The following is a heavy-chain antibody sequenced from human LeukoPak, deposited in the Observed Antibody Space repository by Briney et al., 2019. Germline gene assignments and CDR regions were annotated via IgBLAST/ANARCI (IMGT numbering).Heavy chain of an antibody. V-gene: IGHV4-31*03. J-gene: IGHJ4*02. CDR1: GGSISSGGYY. CDR3: AGGSVGAPNDY. D-gene: IGHD1-26*01. Sequence: SETLSLTCTVSGGSISSGGYYWSWVRQHPGKGREWIGYIYYSGSTYYNPSLKSRLTISVDTSKNQFSLKLSSVTAADTAVYYCAGGSVGAPNDYWGQGTLVTASS. CDR2: IYYSGST.